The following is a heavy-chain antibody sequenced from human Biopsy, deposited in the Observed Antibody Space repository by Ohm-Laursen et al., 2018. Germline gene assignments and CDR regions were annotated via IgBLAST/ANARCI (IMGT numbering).Heavy chain of an antibody. Sequence: SLRLSCAASGFSFSDYHMRWFRQAPGRGLEWVSYISGGGTIYYGNSMKGRVTISKDNAKNSLYLQMHSLRAEGTAVYYCARDTRWSPYSMDVWGQGTTVTVSS. D-gene: IGHD4-23*01. CDR1: GFSFSDYH. CDR3: ARDTRWSPYSMDV. J-gene: IGHJ6*02. CDR2: ISGGGTI. V-gene: IGHV3-11*01.